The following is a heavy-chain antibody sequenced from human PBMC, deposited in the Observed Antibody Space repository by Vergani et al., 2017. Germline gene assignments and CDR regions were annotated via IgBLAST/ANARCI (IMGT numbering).Heavy chain of an antibody. CDR2: ISWNSGSI. J-gene: IGHJ4*02. CDR3: ARGEWEPLRFDY. V-gene: IGHV3-9*01. Sequence: EVQLVESGGGLVQPGRSLRLSCAASGFTFDDYAMHWVRQAPGKGLEWVSGISWNSGSIGYADSVKGRFTISRDNAKNSLYLQMNSLRSDDTAVYYCARGEWEPLRFDYWGQGTLVTVSS. CDR1: GFTFDDYA. D-gene: IGHD1-26*01.